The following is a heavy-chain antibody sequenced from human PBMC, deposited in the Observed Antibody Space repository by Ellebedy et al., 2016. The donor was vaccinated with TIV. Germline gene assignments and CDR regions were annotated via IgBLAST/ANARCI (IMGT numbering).Heavy chain of an antibody. V-gene: IGHV3-7*01. J-gene: IGHJ4*02. CDR3: GRVPPGAYGAESYFGDDY. D-gene: IGHD3-10*01. CDR1: GFKFSNYW. Sequence: PGGSLRLSCAASGFKFSNYWMTWVRQAPGKGLEWVGTTKQVGREKFYVESVKGRFTISRDNANNLLFLQINNLRAEDTAIYYCGRVPPGAYGAESYFGDDYWGQGTLVTVSS. CDR2: TKQVGREK.